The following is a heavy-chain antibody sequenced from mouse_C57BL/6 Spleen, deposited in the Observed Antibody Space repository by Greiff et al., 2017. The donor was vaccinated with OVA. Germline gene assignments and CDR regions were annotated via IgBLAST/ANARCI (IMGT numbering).Heavy chain of an antibody. Sequence: VKLMESGAELARPGASVKLSCKASGYTFTSYGISWVKQRTGQGLEWIGEIYPRSGNTYYNEKFKGKATLTADKSSSTAYMELRSLTSEDSAVYFCAREGDYPGYFDVWGTGTTVTVSS. J-gene: IGHJ1*03. CDR2: IYPRSGNT. CDR3: AREGDYPGYFDV. D-gene: IGHD2-4*01. V-gene: IGHV1-81*01. CDR1: GYTFTSYG.